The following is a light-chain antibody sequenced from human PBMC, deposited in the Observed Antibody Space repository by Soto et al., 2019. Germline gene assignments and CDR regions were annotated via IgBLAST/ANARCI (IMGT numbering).Light chain of an antibody. CDR2: DVS. CDR1: SSDIGAYDY. V-gene: IGLV2-11*01. CDR3: CSYAGSYYYV. J-gene: IGLJ1*01. Sequence: QSSLSHPASLSWSPGHSITISCTGTSSDIGAYDYVSWFQQHPGKAPKLMIYDVSKRPSGVPDRFSGSKSGNTASLTISGLQAEDEADYYCCSYAGSYYYVFGTGTKVTAL.